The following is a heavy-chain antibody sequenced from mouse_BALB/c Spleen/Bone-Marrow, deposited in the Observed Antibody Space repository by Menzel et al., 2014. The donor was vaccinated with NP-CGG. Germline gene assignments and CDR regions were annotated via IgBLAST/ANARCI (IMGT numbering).Heavy chain of an antibody. J-gene: IGHJ4*01. Sequence: EVHLVESGPGLVKPSQSLSLTCTVTGYSITSDYAWNWIRQFPGNTLEWMGYISYSGSTSYNPSLKSRISITRDTSKNQFFLQLNSVTTEDTATYYCARKALYYAMDYWGQGTSVTVSS. CDR1: GYSITSDYA. V-gene: IGHV3-2*02. CDR3: ARKALYYAMDY. CDR2: ISYSGST.